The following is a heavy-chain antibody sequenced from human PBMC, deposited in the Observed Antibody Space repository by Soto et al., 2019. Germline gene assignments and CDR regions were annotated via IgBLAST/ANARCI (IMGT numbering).Heavy chain of an antibody. CDR1: GFTFVDYG. D-gene: IGHD2-8*02. CDR3: AKDTGADDLYFGY. J-gene: IGHJ4*02. V-gene: IGHV3-9*01. Sequence: EVQLVESGGGLVQPVRSLRLSCVASGFTFVDYGMHWVRQGPGKGLEWVSGVSWNGGSTGYADSVRGRFTISRDNAMNSLYLQMNSLRADDTALYYCAKDTGADDLYFGYWGQGTKVTVSS. CDR2: VSWNGGST.